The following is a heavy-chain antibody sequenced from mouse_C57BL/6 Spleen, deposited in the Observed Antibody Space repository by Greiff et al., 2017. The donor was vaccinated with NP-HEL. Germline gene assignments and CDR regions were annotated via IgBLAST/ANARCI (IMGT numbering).Heavy chain of an antibody. CDR3: TPIYYGNYGYAMDY. CDR1: GFNIKDYY. CDR2: IDPEDGDT. V-gene: IGHV14-1*01. Sequence: VHVKQSGAELVRPGASVKLSCTASGFNIKDYYMHWVKQRPEQGLEWIGRIDPEDGDTEYAPKFQGKATMTADTSSNTAYLQLSSLTSEDTAVYYCTPIYYGNYGYAMDYWGQGTSVTVSS. J-gene: IGHJ4*01. D-gene: IGHD2-1*01.